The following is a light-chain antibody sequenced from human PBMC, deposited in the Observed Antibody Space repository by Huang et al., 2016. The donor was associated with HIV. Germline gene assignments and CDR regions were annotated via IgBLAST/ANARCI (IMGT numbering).Light chain of an antibody. V-gene: IGKV3-11*01. J-gene: IGKJ4*01. CDR2: HAS. CDR1: QNIGTY. Sequence: EIVLTQSPVTLSLSPGKRATFSCKASQNIGTYLAWYQHKPGQAPRLLVYHASIRATGIPARFSGSGSGTDFTLTINSLDPEDFAVYYCQQRSNWPLTFGGGTKVEIK. CDR3: QQRSNWPLT.